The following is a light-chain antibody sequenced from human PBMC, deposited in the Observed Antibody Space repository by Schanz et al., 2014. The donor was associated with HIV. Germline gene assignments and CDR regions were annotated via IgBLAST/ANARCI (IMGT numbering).Light chain of an antibody. CDR1: QSIRDD. J-gene: IGKJ1*01. CDR2: GAS. Sequence: DIQMTQSPSTLSASVGDRITITCRASQSIRDDLGWYQQKPGRAPKRLIYGASSLQSGVPSRFSASGSETDFTLTISSLQPDDYATYYCLQYHAYPWTFGQGTNVDVK. V-gene: IGKV1-17*01. CDR3: LQYHAYPWT.